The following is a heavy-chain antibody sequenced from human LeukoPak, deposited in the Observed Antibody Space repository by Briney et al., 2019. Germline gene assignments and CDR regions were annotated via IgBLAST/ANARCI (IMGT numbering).Heavy chain of an antibody. J-gene: IGHJ4*02. Sequence: GGSLRLSCAASGFTFSSYWMSWVRQAPGKGLEWVANIKQDGSEKYYVDSVKGRFTISRDNAKNSLYLQMNSLRAEDTAVYYCARARYYDYVWGSSSGGYFDYWGQGTLVTVSS. CDR3: ARARYYDYVWGSSSGGYFDY. D-gene: IGHD3-16*01. V-gene: IGHV3-7*01. CDR1: GFTFSSYW. CDR2: IKQDGSEK.